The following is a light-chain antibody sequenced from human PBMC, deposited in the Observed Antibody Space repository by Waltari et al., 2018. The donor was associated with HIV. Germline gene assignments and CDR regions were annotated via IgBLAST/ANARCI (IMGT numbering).Light chain of an antibody. J-gene: IGLJ3*02. Sequence: QSVLTQPPSVSGAPGQRVTISCTGSSSNIGADYHVNWYQQLPGTAPKLIIYGYNNRPSGVPDRFSGSKAGTSASLAISGLQAEDEADYYCHSYDSSLDGWVFGGGTKLTVL. V-gene: IGLV1-40*01. CDR3: HSYDSSLDGWV. CDR1: SSNIGADYH. CDR2: GYN.